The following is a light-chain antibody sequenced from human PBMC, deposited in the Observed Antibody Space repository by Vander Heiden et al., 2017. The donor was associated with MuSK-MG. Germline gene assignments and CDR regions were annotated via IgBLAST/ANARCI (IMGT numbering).Light chain of an antibody. Sequence: DIQMTQSPSSLSASVGDRVTITCRASQSISSYLNWYQQKQGKAPKLLIYAASSLQSGVPSRFSGSGSGTDFTLTISRLQPEDFATYYCQQSYSTPPTFGQGTKVEIK. CDR2: AAS. V-gene: IGKV1-39*01. J-gene: IGKJ1*01. CDR3: QQSYSTPPT. CDR1: QSISSY.